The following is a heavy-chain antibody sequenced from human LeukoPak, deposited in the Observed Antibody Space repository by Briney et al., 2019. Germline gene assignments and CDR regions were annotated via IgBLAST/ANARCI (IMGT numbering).Heavy chain of an antibody. J-gene: IGHJ4*02. CDR3: ASNKIRALWFGELSG. CDR1: GYTFTSYD. CDR2: IIPIFGTA. Sequence: SVKVSCKASGYTFTSYDINWVRQATGQGLEWMGGIIPIFGTANYAQKFQGRVTITTDKSTSTAYMELSSLRSEDTAVYYCASNKIRALWFGELSGWGQGTLVTVSS. V-gene: IGHV1-69*05. D-gene: IGHD3-10*01.